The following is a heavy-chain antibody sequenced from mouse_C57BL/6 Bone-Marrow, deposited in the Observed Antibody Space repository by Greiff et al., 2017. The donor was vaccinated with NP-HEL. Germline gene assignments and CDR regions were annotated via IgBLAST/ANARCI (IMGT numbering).Heavy chain of an antibody. D-gene: IGHD2-4*01. V-gene: IGHV1-82*01. Sequence: QVQLQQSGPELVKPGASVKISCKASGYAFSSSWLNWVKQRPGQGLEWIGRIYPGDGDTNNNGKFKGKATLTADKSSSTAYMQLSSLTSEDSAVYFCARGDYEYIYWGQGTLVTVSA. CDR2: IYPGDGDT. CDR3: ARGDYEYIY. J-gene: IGHJ3*01. CDR1: GYAFSSSW.